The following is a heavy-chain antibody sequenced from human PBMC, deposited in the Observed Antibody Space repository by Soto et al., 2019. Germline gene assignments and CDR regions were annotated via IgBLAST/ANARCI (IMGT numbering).Heavy chain of an antibody. Sequence: ASVKVSCKASGYTFTSYDINWVRQATGQGLEWMGWMNPNSGNTGYAQKFQGRVTMTRNTSISTAYMELTSLRSEDTAVYYCARGGEEWLLYYYYGMDVWGQGTTVTVS. V-gene: IGHV1-8*01. CDR3: ARGGEEWLLYYYYGMDV. CDR1: GYTFTSYD. J-gene: IGHJ6*02. D-gene: IGHD3-3*01. CDR2: MNPNSGNT.